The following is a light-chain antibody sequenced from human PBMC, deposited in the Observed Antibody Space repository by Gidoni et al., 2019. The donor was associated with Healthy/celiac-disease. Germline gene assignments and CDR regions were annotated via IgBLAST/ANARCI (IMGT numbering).Light chain of an antibody. CDR1: QGISSW. J-gene: IGKJ4*01. Sequence: DIPITQSPSSVSASVGDRVTITCRASQGISSWLDWYQQKPGKAPKLLIYAASSLQSGVPSRFSGSGSGTDFTLTISSLQPEDFATYYCQQANSFPPTFGEGTKVEIK. CDR3: QQANSFPPT. CDR2: AAS. V-gene: IGKV1-12*01.